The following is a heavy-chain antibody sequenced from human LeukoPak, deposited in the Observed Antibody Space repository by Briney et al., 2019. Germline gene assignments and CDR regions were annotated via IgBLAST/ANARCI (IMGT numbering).Heavy chain of an antibody. J-gene: IGHJ3*02. D-gene: IGHD6-13*01. CDR3: AREPVRYSSSWTRSHSDAFDI. CDR2: IIPLFGTA. V-gene: IGHV1-69*15. CDR1: GGTFSSYA. Sequence: GSSVKVSCKASGGTFSSYAISWVRQAPGQGLEWMGRIIPLFGTANYAQKFQGRVTITADESTSTAYMELSSLRSEDTAVYYCAREPVRYSSSWTRSHSDAFDIWGQGTMVTVSS.